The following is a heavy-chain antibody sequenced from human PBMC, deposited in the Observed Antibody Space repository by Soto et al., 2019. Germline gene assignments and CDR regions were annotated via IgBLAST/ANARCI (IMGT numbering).Heavy chain of an antibody. CDR3: TTAAAGFYYDILTGGMDV. CDR1: GFTFSNAW. D-gene: IGHD3-9*01. Sequence: GGSLRLSCAASGFTFSNAWMNWVRQAPGKGLEWVGRIKSKTDGGTTDYAAPVKGRFTISRDDSKNTLYLQMNSLKTEDTAVYYCTTAAAGFYYDILTGGMDVWGQGTLVTVSS. CDR2: IKSKTDGGTT. J-gene: IGHJ4*02. V-gene: IGHV3-15*07.